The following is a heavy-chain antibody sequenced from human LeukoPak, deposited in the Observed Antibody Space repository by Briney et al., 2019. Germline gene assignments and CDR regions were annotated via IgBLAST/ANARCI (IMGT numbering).Heavy chain of an antibody. CDR3: AKEAREVDY. Sequence: GGSLRLSCAASGFTFSNYAMSWVRQAPGKGPEWVSSISDSGGNTYYADSVKGRFTISRDNSKNTLYLQMNSLRAEDTAVYYCAKEAREVDYWGQGTLVTVSS. CDR2: ISDSGGNT. J-gene: IGHJ4*02. D-gene: IGHD1-26*01. CDR1: GFTFSNYA. V-gene: IGHV3-23*01.